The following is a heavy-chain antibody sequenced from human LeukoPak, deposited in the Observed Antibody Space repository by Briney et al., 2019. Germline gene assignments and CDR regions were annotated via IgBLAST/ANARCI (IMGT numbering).Heavy chain of an antibody. CDR1: GGSISSSSYY. Sequence: SETLSLTCTVSGGSISSSSYYWGWIRQPPGKGLEWIGSIYYSGSTYYNPSPKSRVTISVDTSKNQFSLKLSSVTAADTAVYYCARDGGYSYGYNFDYWGQGTLVTVSS. J-gene: IGHJ4*02. CDR2: IYYSGST. CDR3: ARDGGYSYGYNFDY. D-gene: IGHD5-18*01. V-gene: IGHV4-39*07.